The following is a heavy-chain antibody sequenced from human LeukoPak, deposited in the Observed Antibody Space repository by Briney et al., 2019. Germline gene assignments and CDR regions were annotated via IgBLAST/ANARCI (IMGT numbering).Heavy chain of an antibody. CDR2: ISSSSSYI. D-gene: IGHD4-17*01. CDR1: GFTFSSYS. CDR3: ARALTVTTSLYYYYYMDV. Sequence: GGSLRLSCAASGFTFSSYSMNWVRQAPGKGLEWVSSISSSSSYIYYADSVKGRFTISRDNAKNSLYLQMNSLRAEDTAVYYCARALTVTTSLYYYYYMDVWGKGTTVTVSS. V-gene: IGHV3-21*01. J-gene: IGHJ6*03.